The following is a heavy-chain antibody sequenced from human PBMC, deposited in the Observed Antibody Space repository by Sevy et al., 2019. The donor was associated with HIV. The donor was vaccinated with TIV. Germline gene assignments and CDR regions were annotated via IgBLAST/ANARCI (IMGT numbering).Heavy chain of an antibody. J-gene: IGHJ4*02. Sequence: GGSLRVSCAASGFTFRSYDMHWVRQTPGKGPEWVAIIYYDGSLKYYSDSVKGRFTISRDNSKNTLYLQMNSLSVDDTAVYYCARDLGSGWYPLDYWGQGTLVTVSS. CDR3: ARDLGSGWYPLDY. V-gene: IGHV3-30*12. D-gene: IGHD6-19*01. CDR1: GFTFRSYD. CDR2: IYYDGSLK.